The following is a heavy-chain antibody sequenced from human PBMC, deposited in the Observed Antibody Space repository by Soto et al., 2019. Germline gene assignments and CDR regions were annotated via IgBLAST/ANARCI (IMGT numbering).Heavy chain of an antibody. D-gene: IGHD3-10*01. V-gene: IGHV3-48*02. CDR1: GFTFSRYS. CDR3: ARGPYYGSGSYVFGMDV. Sequence: GGSLRLSCAASGFTFSRYSMNWVRQAPGKGLEWVSYISSSSSTIYYADSVKGRFTISRDNAKNSLYLQMNSLRDEDTAVYYCARGPYYGSGSYVFGMDVWGQGTTVTVSS. J-gene: IGHJ6*02. CDR2: ISSSSSTI.